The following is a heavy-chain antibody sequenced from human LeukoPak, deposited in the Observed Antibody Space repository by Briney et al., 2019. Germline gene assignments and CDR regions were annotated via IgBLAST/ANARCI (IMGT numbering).Heavy chain of an antibody. J-gene: IGHJ6*03. CDR3: ARTRHILTFYYMDV. CDR1: GFTFDDYA. Sequence: PGGSLRLSCAASGFTFDDYAMHWVRQAPGKGLEWVSYISSSGSTIYYADSVKGRFTISRDNAKNSLYLQMNSLRAEDTAVYYCARTRHILTFYYMDVWGKGTTVTISS. V-gene: IGHV3-11*01. CDR2: ISSSGSTI. D-gene: IGHD3-9*01.